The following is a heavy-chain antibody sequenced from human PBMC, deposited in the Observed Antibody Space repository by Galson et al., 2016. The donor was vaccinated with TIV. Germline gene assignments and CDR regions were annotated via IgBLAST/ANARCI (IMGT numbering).Heavy chain of an antibody. CDR2: IYYSGST. V-gene: IGHV4-59*11. D-gene: IGHD2-15*01. CDR3: GRGGYCSGGNCRAGWFDP. CDR1: GGSISNHY. J-gene: IGHJ5*02. Sequence: ETLSLTCTVSGGSISNHYWSWIRQPPGKGLEYIGYIYYSGSTNYNPSLKSRVTISLATSKNQFSLRLSSVTAADTAFDSCGRGGYCSGGNCRAGWFDPWGQGTLVTVSS.